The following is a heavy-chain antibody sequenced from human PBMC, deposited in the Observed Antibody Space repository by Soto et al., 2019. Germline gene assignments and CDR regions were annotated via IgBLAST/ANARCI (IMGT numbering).Heavy chain of an antibody. V-gene: IGHV3-30*04. J-gene: IGHJ3*02. CDR2: ISYDGSNK. CDR1: GFTFSSYA. D-gene: IGHD6-25*01. CDR3: ARERGRDAVDAFDI. Sequence: GGSLRLSCAASGFTFSSYAMHWVRQAPGKGLEWVAVISYDGSNKYYADSVKGRFTISRDNSKNTLYLQMNSLRAEDTAVYYCARERGRDAVDAFDIWGQGTMVTVSS.